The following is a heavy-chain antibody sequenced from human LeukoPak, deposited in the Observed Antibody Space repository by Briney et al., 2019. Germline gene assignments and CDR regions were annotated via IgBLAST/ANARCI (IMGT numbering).Heavy chain of an antibody. V-gene: IGHV3-21*04. CDR2: ISSSSSYI. Sequence: TGGSLRLSCAASGFTFSSYSMNWVRQAPGKGLEWVSSISSSSSYIYYADSVKGRFTIPRDNAKNSLYLQMNSLRAEDTAVYYCAKPYYDFWSGWDWGQGTLVTVSS. CDR3: AKPYYDFWSGWD. J-gene: IGHJ4*02. D-gene: IGHD3-3*01. CDR1: GFTFSSYS.